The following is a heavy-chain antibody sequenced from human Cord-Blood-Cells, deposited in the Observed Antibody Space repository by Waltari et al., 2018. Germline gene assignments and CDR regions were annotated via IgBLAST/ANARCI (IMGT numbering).Heavy chain of an antibody. J-gene: IGHJ4*02. CDR1: GDSVSSNSAA. CDR3: ARDQGTAAGTGGVDY. V-gene: IGHV6-1*01. D-gene: IGHD6-13*01. Sequence: QVQLQQSGPGLVKPSQTLSLTCAISGDSVSSNSAAWNWIRQSPARGLEWLGRTSYRSKCYNDDAVSVKSRITTNPDTSKNQFSLQLNSVTPEDTAVYYCARDQGTAAGTGGVDYWGQGTLVTVSS. CDR2: TSYRSKCYN.